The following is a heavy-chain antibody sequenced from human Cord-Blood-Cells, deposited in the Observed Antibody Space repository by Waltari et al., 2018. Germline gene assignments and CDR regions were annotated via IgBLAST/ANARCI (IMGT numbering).Heavy chain of an antibody. CDR3: AAVHSGSYAFDI. Sequence: EVQLVESGGGLVQPGGSLRLSCAASGFTVSRHYMRWFRQAPGKGLEWVSVIYSGGSTYYADSVKGRFTISRHNSKNTLYLQMNSLRAEDTAVYYCAAVHSGSYAFDIWGQGTMVTVSS. J-gene: IGHJ3*02. D-gene: IGHD3-10*01. CDR1: GFTVSRHY. V-gene: IGHV3-53*04. CDR2: IYSGGST.